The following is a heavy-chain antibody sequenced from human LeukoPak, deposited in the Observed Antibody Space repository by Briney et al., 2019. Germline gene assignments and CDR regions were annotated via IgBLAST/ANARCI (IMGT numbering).Heavy chain of an antibody. CDR1: GGSISSYY. V-gene: IGHV4-4*07. D-gene: IGHD2-2*02. Sequence: SETLSLTCTVSGGSISSYYWSWIRQPAGKGLEWIGRIYTSGSTNYNPSLKSRVTMSVDTSKNQFSLKLSSVTAADTAVCYCARGRSCSSTSCYTGVSWFDPWGQGTLVTVSS. CDR3: ARGRSCSSTSCYTGVSWFDP. CDR2: IYTSGST. J-gene: IGHJ5*02.